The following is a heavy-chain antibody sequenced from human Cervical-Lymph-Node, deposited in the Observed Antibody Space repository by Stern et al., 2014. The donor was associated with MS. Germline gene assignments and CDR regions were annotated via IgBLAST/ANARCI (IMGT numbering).Heavy chain of an antibody. D-gene: IGHD1-26*01. CDR2: IYSDGST. CDR3: ARVTGRGTRQNWFDS. Sequence: QLQLQESGPGLVTPSETVSLTCTVSGGYMSSKYWNWILQPPGKGLEWIGYIYSDGSTNYNPSRKSRGIRSLDTSTNQCSLSLTSGTAADTAVYYCARVTGRGTRQNWFDSWGQGTLVTVSS. CDR1: GGYMSSKY. J-gene: IGHJ5*01. V-gene: IGHV4-59*01.